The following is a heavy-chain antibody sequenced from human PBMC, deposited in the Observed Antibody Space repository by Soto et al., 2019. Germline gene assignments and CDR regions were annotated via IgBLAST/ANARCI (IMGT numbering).Heavy chain of an antibody. D-gene: IGHD6-6*01. Sequence: EVQLLESGGGLVQPGGSLRLSCAASGFTFSTYAMSWVRQAPGKGLEWVSAISGTGGRTYYADSVKGRFTISRDNSKNTLYLQMHSLRAEDTAVYYWAKKWDTPSSSSCHWGQGTLVTVSS. CDR1: GFTFSTYA. CDR2: ISGTGGRT. V-gene: IGHV3-23*01. CDR3: AKKWDTPSSSSCH. J-gene: IGHJ4*02.